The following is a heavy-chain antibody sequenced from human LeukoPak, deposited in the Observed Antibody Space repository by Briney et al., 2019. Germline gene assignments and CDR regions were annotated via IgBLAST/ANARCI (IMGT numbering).Heavy chain of an antibody. J-gene: IGHJ5*02. V-gene: IGHV1-46*01. CDR3: ARAQSGSYLGNWFDP. CDR1: GYSFTSHY. CDR2: INPSGAST. D-gene: IGHD1-26*01. Sequence: ASVKVSCKASGYSFTSHYMHWVRQAPGQGLEWMGLINPSGASTSYAQNFQGRVTMTRDTSTSTVYMELSSLRSEDTAVYYCARAQSGSYLGNWFDPWGQGTLVTVSS.